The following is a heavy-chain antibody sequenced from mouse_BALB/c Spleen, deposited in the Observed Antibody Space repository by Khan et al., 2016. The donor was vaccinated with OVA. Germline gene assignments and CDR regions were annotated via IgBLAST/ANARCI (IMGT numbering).Heavy chain of an antibody. Sequence: EVELVESGGGLVQPGGSRKLSCAASGFTFSDYGMAWVRQAPGKGPEWVAFISDLAYTIYYADTVTGRFTISRENAKNTLYLEMSSLRSEDTAIYYWARGGGTAQFAYWGLGTLVTVSA. CDR3: ARGGGTAQFAY. CDR1: GFTFSDYG. D-gene: IGHD1-2*01. V-gene: IGHV5-15*02. CDR2: ISDLAYTI. J-gene: IGHJ3*01.